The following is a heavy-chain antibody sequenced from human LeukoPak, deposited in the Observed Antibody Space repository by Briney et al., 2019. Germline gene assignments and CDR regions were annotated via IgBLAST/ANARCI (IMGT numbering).Heavy chain of an antibody. V-gene: IGHV3-30*02. Sequence: GGSLRLSCAASGFIFSSYGMHWVRQAPGKGLEWVAFIRYDGRNKYYADSVKGRFTISRDNSKDTLYLQMNSLRGEDTAVYYCAKDSLRERIVGSTTRGVNDYWGQGTLVTVSS. CDR2: IRYDGRNK. D-gene: IGHD1-26*01. CDR3: AKDSLRERIVGSTTRGVNDY. CDR1: GFIFSSYG. J-gene: IGHJ4*02.